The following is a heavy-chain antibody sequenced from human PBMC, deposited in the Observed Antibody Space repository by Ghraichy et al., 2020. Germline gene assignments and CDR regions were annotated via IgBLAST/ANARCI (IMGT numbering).Heavy chain of an antibody. CDR1: GFTFSSYA. J-gene: IGHJ4*02. D-gene: IGHD3-22*01. CDR3: AKKAGGYYDSSGYYY. CDR2: ISGSGGST. V-gene: IGHV3-23*01. Sequence: GGSLRLSCAAPGFTFSSYAMSWVRQAPGKGLEWVSAISGSGGSTYYADSVKGRFTISRDNSKNTLYLQMNSLRAEDTAVYYWAKKAGGYYDSSGYYYWGQGTLVTVSS.